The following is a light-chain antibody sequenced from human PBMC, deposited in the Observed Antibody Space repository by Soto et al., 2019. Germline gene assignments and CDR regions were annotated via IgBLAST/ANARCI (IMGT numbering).Light chain of an antibody. J-gene: IGKJ5*01. CDR1: QDISNY. V-gene: IGKV1-27*01. CDR3: QRHNSAPIT. CDR2: AAS. Sequence: DIQMTQSPSSLSASVGDRVTITCRASQDISNYLAWYQQKPGKVPKLLIYAASTLQSGVPSRFSGSGSGTDFTLTISSLQPEDVATYYCQRHNSAPITFGQGTRLDIK.